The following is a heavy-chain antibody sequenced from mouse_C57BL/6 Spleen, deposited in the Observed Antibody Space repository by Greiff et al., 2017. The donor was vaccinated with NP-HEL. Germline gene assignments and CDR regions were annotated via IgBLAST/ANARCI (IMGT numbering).Heavy chain of an antibody. CDR1: GFTFSDYG. J-gene: IGHJ3*01. CDR2: ISSGSSTI. V-gene: IGHV5-17*01. Sequence: EVQLKESGGGLVKPGGSLKLSCAASGFTFSDYGMHWVRQAPEKGLEWVAYISSGSSTIYYADTVKGRFTISRDNAKNTLFLQMTSLRSEDTAMYYCARDYDYGDGGFAYWGQGTLVTVSA. D-gene: IGHD2-4*01. CDR3: ARDYDYGDGGFAY.